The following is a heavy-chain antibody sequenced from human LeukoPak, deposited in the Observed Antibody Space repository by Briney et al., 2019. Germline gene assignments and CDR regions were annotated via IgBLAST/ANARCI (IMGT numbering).Heavy chain of an antibody. CDR1: GYTFTNYD. CDR3: ARATVVAGYCTTTRCYKPFDI. CDR2: MNPNSANT. Sequence: ASVKVSCKASGYTFTNYDINWVRQATGQGLEWMGWMNPNSANTGYSQKFQGRVSFTRDTSISTAYLELSSLRSEDTAVYFCARATVVAGYCTTTRCYKPFDIWGQGIVVTVSS. J-gene: IGHJ4*02. D-gene: IGHD2-2*02. V-gene: IGHV1-8*03.